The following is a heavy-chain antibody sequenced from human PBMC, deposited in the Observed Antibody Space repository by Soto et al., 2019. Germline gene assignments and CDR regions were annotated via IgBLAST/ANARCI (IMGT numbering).Heavy chain of an antibody. D-gene: IGHD3-3*01. CDR2: IKQDGSEK. J-gene: IGHJ4*02. Sequence: EVQLVESGGRLVQPGGSLRLSCAASGFTFSRYWMSWVRQAPGKGLEWVANIKQDGSEKYYVDSVKGRFTISRDNAKNSRSLEINRLRGADTVVYSCARGSEIFGGDPSFSYLASWAQGTLFTVSS. CDR1: GFTFSRYW. V-gene: IGHV3-7*04. CDR3: ARGSEIFGGDPSFSYLAS.